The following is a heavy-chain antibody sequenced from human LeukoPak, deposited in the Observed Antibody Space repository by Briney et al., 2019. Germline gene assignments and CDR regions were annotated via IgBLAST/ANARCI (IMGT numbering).Heavy chain of an antibody. CDR1: GFTFSSYA. CDR2: LSGNGGST. J-gene: IGHJ4*02. D-gene: IGHD1-1*01. CDR3: ARALTTLTYEGY. Sequence: GGSLRLSCAASGFTFSSYAMNWVRQAPGKGLEWVSALSGNGGSTYYAASVKGRFTISRDNSRNTLSLQMNSLRAEDTAVYYCARALTTLTYEGYWGQGTLVTVSS. V-gene: IGHV3-23*01.